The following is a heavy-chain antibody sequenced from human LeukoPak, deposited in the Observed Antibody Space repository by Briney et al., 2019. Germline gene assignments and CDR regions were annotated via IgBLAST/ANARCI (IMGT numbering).Heavy chain of an antibody. CDR3: ARHGHDAAFDY. J-gene: IGHJ4*02. CDR2: IYTSGST. V-gene: IGHV4-4*09. Sequence: SETLSLTCTVSGGSISSYYWSWIRQPPGKGLEWIGYIYTSGSTNYNPSLKSRVTISVDTSKNQFSLKLSSVTAADTAVYYCARHGHDAAFDYWGQETLVTVSS. D-gene: IGHD1-1*01. CDR1: GGSISSYY.